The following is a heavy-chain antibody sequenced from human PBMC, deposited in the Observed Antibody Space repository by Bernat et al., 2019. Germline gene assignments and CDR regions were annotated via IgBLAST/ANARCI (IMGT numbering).Heavy chain of an antibody. J-gene: IGHJ3*02. D-gene: IGHD2-21*02. V-gene: IGHV4-39*01. CDR1: GGSISSSSYY. CDR2: IYYSGST. CDR3: ASLPRYCGGDCYRGDAFDI. Sequence: QLQLQESGPGLVKPSETLSLTCTVSGGSISSSSYYWGWIRQPPGKGLEWIGSIYYSGSTYYNPSLKSRVTISVDTSRNQFSQKLSSVTAADTAVYYCASLPRYCGGDCYRGDAFDIWGQGTMVTVSS.